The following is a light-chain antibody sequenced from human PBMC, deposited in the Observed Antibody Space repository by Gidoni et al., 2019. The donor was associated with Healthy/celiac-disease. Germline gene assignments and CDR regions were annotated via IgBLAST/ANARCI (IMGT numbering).Light chain of an antibody. J-gene: IGLJ3*02. CDR2: EVS. CDR1: SSDVGCYNY. Sequence: QSALTQPASVSGSPGQSITISCTGTSSDVGCYNYVSWYQQHPGKAPKLMIYEVSNRPSGVSNRFSCSKSGNTASLTISGLQAEDEADYYCSSYTSSSTRVFGGGTKLTVL. CDR3: SSYTSSSTRV. V-gene: IGLV2-14*01.